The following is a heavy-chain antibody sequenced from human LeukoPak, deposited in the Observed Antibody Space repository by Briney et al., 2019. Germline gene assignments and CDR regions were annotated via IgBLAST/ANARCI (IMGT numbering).Heavy chain of an antibody. CDR1: GGSFSGYY. CDR2: INHSGST. CDR3: ARGVGVYSNYPTYYYYYYMDV. V-gene: IGHV4-34*01. D-gene: IGHD4-11*01. Sequence: SETLSLTCAVYGGSFSGYYWSWIRQPPGKGLEWIGEINHSGSTNYNPSLKSRVAISVDTSKNQFSLKLSSVTAADTAVYYCARGVGVYSNYPTYYYYYYMDVWGKGTTVTVSS. J-gene: IGHJ6*03.